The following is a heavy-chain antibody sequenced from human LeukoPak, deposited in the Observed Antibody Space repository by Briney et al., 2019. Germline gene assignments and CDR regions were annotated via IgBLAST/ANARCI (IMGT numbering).Heavy chain of an antibody. CDR2: IKQDGSEK. V-gene: IGHV3-7*01. Sequence: GGSLRLSCAASGFTFSSYAMSWVRQAPGGGLEWVANIKQDGSEKYYVDSVKGRFTISRDNAKNSLYLQMNSLRAEDTAVYYCARNGALFDYWGQGTLVTVSS. CDR3: ARNGALFDY. CDR1: GFTFSSYA. J-gene: IGHJ4*02. D-gene: IGHD3-10*01.